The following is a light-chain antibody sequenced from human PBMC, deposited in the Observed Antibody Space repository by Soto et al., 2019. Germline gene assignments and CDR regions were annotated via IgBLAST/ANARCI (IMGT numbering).Light chain of an antibody. J-gene: IGKJ5*01. CDR1: QSISGRY. Sequence: EIVLTQSPGTLSLSPGERATLSCGASQSISGRYLAWYQQKPGQAPRLLIYGASSRATDIPDSFSGSGSGADFTLTISRLEPEDFAVYYCQQYGTSITFGQGTRLEIK. CDR2: GAS. V-gene: IGKV3-20*01. CDR3: QQYGTSIT.